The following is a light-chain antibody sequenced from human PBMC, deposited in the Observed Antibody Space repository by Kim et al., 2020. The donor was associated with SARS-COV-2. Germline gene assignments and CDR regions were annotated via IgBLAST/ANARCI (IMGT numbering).Light chain of an antibody. Sequence: EPPSISCRSSQSLLHSNGYNYLDWYLQKPGQSPQLLIYLGSNRASGVPDRFSGSGSGTDFTLKISRVEAEDVGVYYCMQALQSPYSFGQGTKLEIK. J-gene: IGKJ2*03. CDR1: QSLLHSNGYNY. CDR2: LGS. CDR3: MQALQSPYS. V-gene: IGKV2-28*01.